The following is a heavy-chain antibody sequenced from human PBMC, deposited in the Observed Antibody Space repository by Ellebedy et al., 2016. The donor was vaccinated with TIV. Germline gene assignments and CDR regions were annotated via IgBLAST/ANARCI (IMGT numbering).Heavy chain of an antibody. J-gene: IGHJ4*02. CDR1: GFTFSTSA. Sequence: GGSLRLSCAASGFTFSTSAMSWVRQAPGKGLEWVSGISTYGGTTYFADSVKGRFTVSRDNSKNTLYLQMNSLRAEDTAVYYCAKLAGGLYYYDNSGYYYFDYWGQGTLVAVSS. CDR3: AKLAGGLYYYDNSGYYYFDY. D-gene: IGHD3-22*01. V-gene: IGHV3-23*01. CDR2: ISTYGGTT.